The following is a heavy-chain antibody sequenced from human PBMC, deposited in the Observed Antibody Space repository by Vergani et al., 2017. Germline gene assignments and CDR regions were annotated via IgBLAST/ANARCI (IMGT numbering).Heavy chain of an antibody. J-gene: IGHJ4*02. CDR3: AGEFIKGLGPFDY. D-gene: IGHD3-10*01. V-gene: IGHV3-48*04. Sequence: EVQLVESGGGLVQPGGSLRLSCAASGFTFSSYSMNWVRQAPGKGLEWVSYISSSSSTIYYADSVKGRFTISRDNAKNSLYLQMNSLRAEDTAGYYCAGEFIKGLGPFDYWGQGTLVTVSS. CDR2: ISSSSSTI. CDR1: GFTFSSYS.